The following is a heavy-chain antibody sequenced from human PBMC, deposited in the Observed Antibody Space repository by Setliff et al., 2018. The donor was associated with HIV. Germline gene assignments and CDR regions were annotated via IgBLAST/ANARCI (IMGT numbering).Heavy chain of an antibody. V-gene: IGHV1-3*01. J-gene: IGHJ2*01. CDR3: TRAEYSYGYDRWDWYFDL. D-gene: IGHD5-18*01. Sequence: ASVKVPCKASGYTFPSYAMHWVRQAPGPRLEWMGWINSVNGNTKYSQQFQGRVTITRDTSASTAYMELRSLRSEDTAVYYCTRAEYSYGYDRWDWYFDLWGRGTLVTVSS. CDR2: INSVNGNT. CDR1: GYTFPSYA.